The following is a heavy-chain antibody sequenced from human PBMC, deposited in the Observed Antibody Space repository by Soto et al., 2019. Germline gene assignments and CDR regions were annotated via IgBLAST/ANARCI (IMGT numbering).Heavy chain of an antibody. CDR3: GTGGRYPPF. J-gene: IGHJ4*02. CDR2: IKEDGSEK. V-gene: IGHV3-7*03. CDR1: GLTFSDYW. D-gene: IGHD1-26*01. Sequence: VQVVESGGDLVQPGGSLRLSCAVSGLTFSDYWMTWVRQAPGKGLEWVANIKEDGSEKYYVDFVKGRFTISRDNGKKSLYLQMNSLRADDTAVYYCGTGGRYPPFWGQGTLVTVSS.